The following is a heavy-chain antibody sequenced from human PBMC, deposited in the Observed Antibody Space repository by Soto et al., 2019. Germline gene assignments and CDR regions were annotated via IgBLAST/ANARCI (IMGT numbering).Heavy chain of an antibody. D-gene: IGHD6-13*01. J-gene: IGHJ4*02. V-gene: IGHV5-51*01. CDR1: GYSFTSYW. CDR2: IYPGDSDT. Sequence: EVQLVQSGAEVKKPGESLQISCKGSGYSFTSYWIGWVRQMPGKGLEWMGIIYPGDSDTRYSPSFQGQVTISADKSISTAYLQWSSLKASDTAMYYCARCTGDPSPTFLSGYSSSWFFDYWGQGTLVTVSS. CDR3: ARCTGDPSPTFLSGYSSSWFFDY.